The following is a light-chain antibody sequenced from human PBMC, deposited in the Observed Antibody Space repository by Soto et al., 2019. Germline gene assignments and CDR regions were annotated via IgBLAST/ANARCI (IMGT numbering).Light chain of an antibody. CDR3: PQYHIYSGA. V-gene: IGKV1-5*03. CDR1: LTIVRW. CDR2: MAS. J-gene: IGKJ1*01. Sequence: LSETERDRVTMTCPSSLTIVRWLGWYQLRPGKPSNPLIYMASTLSSGVPSRFSGSGSGTEFTLTITSLQPDDFTTYYSPQYHIYSGAYGQ.